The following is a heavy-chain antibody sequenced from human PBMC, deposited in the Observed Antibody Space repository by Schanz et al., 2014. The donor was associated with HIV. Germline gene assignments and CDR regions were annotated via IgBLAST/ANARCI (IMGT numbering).Heavy chain of an antibody. CDR1: GGSIVDYH. CDR2: IYHNNGGT. J-gene: IGHJ5*02. CDR3: ARGIRRDCRSPSCNTEWFDP. D-gene: IGHD2-2*02. Sequence: QVQLQESGPGLVKPSETLSLTCTVSGGSIVDYHWNWIRQPPGKGLEWIGYIYHNNGGTNYNPSLKIRVPIPVDTSKNQISLKLSSVTAADTAVYYCARGIRRDCRSPSCNTEWFDPWGQGTLVTVSS. V-gene: IGHV4-59*12.